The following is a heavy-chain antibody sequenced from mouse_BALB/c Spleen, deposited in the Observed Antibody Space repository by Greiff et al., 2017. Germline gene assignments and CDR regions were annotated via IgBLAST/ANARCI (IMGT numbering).Heavy chain of an antibody. CDR2: ISSGSSTI. CDR1: GFTFSSFG. Sequence: EVKLVESGGGLVQPGGSRKLSCAASGFTFSSFGMPWVRQAPEKGLEWVAYISSGSSTIYYADTVKGRFTISSDNHKNTLFLQMTSLRSEDTSMYYCARDYGSSYYFDYWGQGTTLTVSS. CDR3: ARDYGSSYYFDY. V-gene: IGHV5-17*02. J-gene: IGHJ2*01. D-gene: IGHD1-1*01.